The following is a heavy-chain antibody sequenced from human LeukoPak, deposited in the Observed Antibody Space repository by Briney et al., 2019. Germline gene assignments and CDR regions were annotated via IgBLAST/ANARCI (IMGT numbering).Heavy chain of an antibody. V-gene: IGHV4-59*08. CDR1: GGSISSCY. J-gene: IGHJ4*02. D-gene: IGHD5-18*01. CDR2: IYYSGST. CDR3: ARHEGYSYGLFDY. Sequence: SETLSLTCTVSGGSISSCYWSWIRQPPGKGLEWIGYIYYSGSTNYNPSLKSRVTISVDTSKNQFSLKLSSVTAADTAVYYCARHEGYSYGLFDYWGQGTLVTVSS.